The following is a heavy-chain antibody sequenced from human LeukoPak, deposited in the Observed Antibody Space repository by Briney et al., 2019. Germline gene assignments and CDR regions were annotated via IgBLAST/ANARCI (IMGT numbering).Heavy chain of an antibody. J-gene: IGHJ6*02. CDR3: AKAPAAGGGYYYYGMDV. D-gene: IGHD6-13*01. V-gene: IGHV3-66*01. Sequence: PGGSLRLSCAASGFTVSSNYMSWVRQAPGKGLEWVSVIYSGGSTYYADSVKGRFTISRDNSKNTLYLQMNSLRAEDTALYYCAKAPAAGGGYYYYGMDVWGQGTTVTVSS. CDR1: GFTVSSNY. CDR2: IYSGGST.